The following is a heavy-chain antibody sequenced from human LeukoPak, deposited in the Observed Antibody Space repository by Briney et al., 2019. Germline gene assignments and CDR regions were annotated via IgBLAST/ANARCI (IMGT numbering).Heavy chain of an antibody. V-gene: IGHV3-23*01. J-gene: IGHJ4*02. CDR2: ISRSGEST. CDR3: AKDYAVGSIDY. CDR1: GFTFSSYA. D-gene: IGHD3-16*01. Sequence: GGSLRLSCAASGFTFSSYAMSWVRQAPGKGLEWVSAISRSGESTFYADSVRGRFTISRDNSKNTVSLQMESLRAEDTALYYCAKDYAVGSIDYWGQGTLVTVSS.